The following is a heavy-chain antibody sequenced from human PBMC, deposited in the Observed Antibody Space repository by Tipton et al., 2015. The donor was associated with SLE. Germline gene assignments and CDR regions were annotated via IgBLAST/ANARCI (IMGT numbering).Heavy chain of an antibody. CDR3: AREQQLVLDY. CDR1: GFTFSSYE. CDR2: INHSGST. D-gene: IGHD6-13*01. J-gene: IGHJ4*02. Sequence: LRLSCAASGFTFSSYEMNWVRQAPGKGLEWIGEINHSGSTNYNPSLKSRVTISVDTSKNQFSLKLSSVTAADTAVYYCAREQQLVLDYWGQGTLVTVSS. V-gene: IGHV4-34*01.